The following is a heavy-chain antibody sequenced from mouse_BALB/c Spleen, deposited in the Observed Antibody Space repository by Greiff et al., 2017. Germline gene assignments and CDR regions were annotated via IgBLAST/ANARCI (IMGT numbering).Heavy chain of an antibody. CDR3: ASYYGSSYENY. J-gene: IGHJ2*01. CDR1: GFNIKDTY. V-gene: IGHV14-3*02. CDR2: IDPANGNT. D-gene: IGHD1-1*01. Sequence: VQLQQSGAELVKPGASVKLSCTASGFNIKDTYMHWVKQRPEQGLEWIGRIDPANGNTKYDPKFQGKATITADTSSNTAYLQLSSLTSEDTAVYYCASYYGSSYENYWGQGTTLTVAS.